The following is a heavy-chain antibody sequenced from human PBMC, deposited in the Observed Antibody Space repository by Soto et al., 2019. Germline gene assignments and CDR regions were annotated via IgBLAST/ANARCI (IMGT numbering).Heavy chain of an antibody. Sequence: PSETLSLTCTVSGGSISSSSYYWGWIRQPPGKGLEWIGSIYYSGSTYYNPSLKSRVTISVDTSKNQFSLKLSSVTAADTAVYYCARRRAPLVGGYYFDYWGQGTLVTVSS. V-gene: IGHV4-39*01. CDR2: IYYSGST. D-gene: IGHD6-6*01. CDR3: ARRRAPLVGGYYFDY. CDR1: GGSISSSSYY. J-gene: IGHJ4*02.